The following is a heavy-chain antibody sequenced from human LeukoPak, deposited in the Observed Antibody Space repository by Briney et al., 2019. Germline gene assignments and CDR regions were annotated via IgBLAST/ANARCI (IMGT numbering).Heavy chain of an antibody. CDR1: GYSISSGYY. D-gene: IGHD1-26*01. J-gene: IGHJ4*02. CDR2: IYHSGST. CDR3: ARDIVGASGYFDY. V-gene: IGHV4-38-2*02. Sequence: SETLSLTCTVSGYSISSGYYWGWIRQPPGKGLEWIGSIYHSGSTYYNPSLKSRVTISVDTSKNQFSPKLSSVTAADTAVYYCARDIVGASGYFDYWGQGTLVTVSS.